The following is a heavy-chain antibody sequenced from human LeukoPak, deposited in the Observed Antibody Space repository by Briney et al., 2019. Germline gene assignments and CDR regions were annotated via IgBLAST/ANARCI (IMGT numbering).Heavy chain of an antibody. CDR3: ARERGYSYGYSDY. D-gene: IGHD5-18*01. CDR1: GFTFSGFS. CDR2: ISSSSSTI. V-gene: IGHV3-48*01. Sequence: PGESLRLSCAASGFTFSGFSMNWVRQAPGKGLEWVSYISSSSSTIYYADSVKGRFTISRDNAKNSLYLQMNSLRAEDTAVYYCARERGYSYGYSDYWGQGTLVTVSS. J-gene: IGHJ4*02.